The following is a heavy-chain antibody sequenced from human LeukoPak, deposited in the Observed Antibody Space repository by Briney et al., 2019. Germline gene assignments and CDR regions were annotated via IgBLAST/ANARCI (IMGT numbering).Heavy chain of an antibody. CDR2: ISGSGGST. J-gene: IGHJ4*02. CDR3: ARGPQAASSGYPFDY. CDR1: GFSFSSYA. D-gene: IGHD5-12*01. V-gene: IGHV3-23*01. Sequence: GGSLRLSCAASGFSFSSYAMSWVRQAPGKGLEWVSGISGSGGSTYYADSVKGRFTISRDNSKNTLYLQMNSLRVEDTAVYYCARGPQAASSGYPFDYWGQGTLVTVSS.